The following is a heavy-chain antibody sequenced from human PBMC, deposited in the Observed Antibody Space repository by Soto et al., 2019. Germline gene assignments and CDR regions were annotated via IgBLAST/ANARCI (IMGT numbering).Heavy chain of an antibody. D-gene: IGHD3-9*01. J-gene: IGHJ4*02. CDR2: ISAYNGNT. V-gene: IGHV1-18*01. CDR3: AGDPGFRSDY. Sequence: QVQLVQSGAEVKKPGASVKVSCKASGYTFTSYGISWVRQAPGQGLEWMGWISAYNGNTNYAQKRQGRVTMTTETATSTSYMELRSRRSDDTAVYYCAGDPGFRSDYWGQGTLVTVSS. CDR1: GYTFTSYG.